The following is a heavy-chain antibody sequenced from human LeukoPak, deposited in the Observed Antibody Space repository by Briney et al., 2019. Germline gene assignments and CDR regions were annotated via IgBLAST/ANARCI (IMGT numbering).Heavy chain of an antibody. CDR1: GFTFSSYA. J-gene: IGHJ4*02. Sequence: GGSLRLSCAASGFTFSSYAMHWVRQAPGKGLEWVAVISYDGSNKYCADSVKGRFTISRDNSKNTLYLQMNSLRAEDTAVYYCARDLCSGGSCYSHYWGQGTLVTVSS. CDR3: ARDLCSGGSCYSHY. CDR2: ISYDGSNK. D-gene: IGHD2-15*01. V-gene: IGHV3-30-3*01.